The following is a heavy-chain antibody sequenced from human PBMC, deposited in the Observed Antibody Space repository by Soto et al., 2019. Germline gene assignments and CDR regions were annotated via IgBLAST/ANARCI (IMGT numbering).Heavy chain of an antibody. CDR3: ASSGGWLFFQH. Sequence: SETLSLTCTVSGGSISSYYWSWIRQPPGKGLEWIGYIYYSGSTNYNPSLKSRVTISVDTSKNQFPLKLSSVTAADTAVYYCASSGGWLFFQHWGQGTPVTVSS. CDR2: IYYSGST. J-gene: IGHJ1*01. V-gene: IGHV4-59*01. CDR1: GGSISSYY. D-gene: IGHD6-19*01.